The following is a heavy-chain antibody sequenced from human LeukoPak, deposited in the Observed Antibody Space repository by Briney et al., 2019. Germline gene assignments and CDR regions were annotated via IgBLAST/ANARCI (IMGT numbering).Heavy chain of an antibody. CDR3: ARFIGYCSSTSCYPNWFDP. CDR1: GSIFTSYW. Sequence: GESLQISGQGSGSIFTSYWIGWVRQLPGKGLEWMGIIYPGGSDIRYSPSFQGQVTISADKSISTAYLQWSSLKASDTAMYYCARFIGYCSSTSCYPNWFDPWGQGTLVTVSS. CDR2: IYPGGSDI. V-gene: IGHV5-51*01. J-gene: IGHJ5*02. D-gene: IGHD2-2*01.